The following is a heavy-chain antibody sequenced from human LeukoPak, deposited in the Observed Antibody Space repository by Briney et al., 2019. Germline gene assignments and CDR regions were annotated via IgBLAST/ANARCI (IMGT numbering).Heavy chain of an antibody. CDR2: IKSNIDGGTT. CDR3: TTAPFRIASRDY. J-gene: IGHJ4*02. CDR1: GFTFTNAW. V-gene: IGHV3-15*01. Sequence: KSGGSLRLSCAASGFTFTNAWMTWVRQAPGKGLEWVGRIKSNIDGGTTDLAAPVKGRFAISRDDSKNTLYLQMNSLKTEDTAVYYCTTAPFRIASRDYWGPGTLVTVSS. D-gene: IGHD6-6*01.